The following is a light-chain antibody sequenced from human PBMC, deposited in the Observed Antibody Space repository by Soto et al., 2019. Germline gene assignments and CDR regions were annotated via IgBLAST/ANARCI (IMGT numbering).Light chain of an antibody. CDR3: QQYGTSPLMYT. CDR1: QSIINNY. CDR2: GAS. V-gene: IGKV3-20*01. Sequence: ESVLTQSPGSLPLSPGETATLSCRASQSIINNYLAWYQQKPGQAPRLLIYGASIRATGVPDRCSGSVSGTDFTLTIARLEAEDFAGYYCQQYGTSPLMYTFGQGTKLGVK. J-gene: IGKJ2*01.